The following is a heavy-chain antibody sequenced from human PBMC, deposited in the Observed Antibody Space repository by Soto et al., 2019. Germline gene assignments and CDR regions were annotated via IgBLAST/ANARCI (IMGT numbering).Heavy chain of an antibody. J-gene: IGHJ4*02. CDR1: GYTFTTYY. D-gene: IGHD4-17*01. Sequence: QVQLVQSGAEVKKPGASVKISCKASGYTFTTYYLHWVRQAPGQDLEWMGWINPNSGMTNSAQKFQGRVPMTRDTSITTAYMELSRLNSDDTAVYYCARTEMTTWPNFAYWGQGTQVTVSS. CDR3: ARTEMTTWPNFAY. CDR2: INPNSGMT. V-gene: IGHV1-2*02.